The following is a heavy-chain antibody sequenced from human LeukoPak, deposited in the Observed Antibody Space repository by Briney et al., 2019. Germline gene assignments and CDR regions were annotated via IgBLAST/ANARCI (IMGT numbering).Heavy chain of an antibody. D-gene: IGHD1-26*01. CDR2: ISSSSSYI. V-gene: IGHV3-21*01. CDR3: VKDLMGGSYVSVD. J-gene: IGHJ4*02. CDR1: GFTFSSYS. Sequence: PGGPLRLFCAASGFTFSSYSVNWVRQAPGKGLEWVSSISSSSSYIYYADSVKGRFTISRDNSKNTLYLQMSSLRAEDTAVYYCVKDLMGGSYVSVDWGQRPLVTVSS.